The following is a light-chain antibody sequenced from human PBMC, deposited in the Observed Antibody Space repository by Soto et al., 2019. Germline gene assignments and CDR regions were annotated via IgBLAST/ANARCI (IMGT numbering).Light chain of an antibody. Sequence: DIQMTQSPSTLSASVGARVTITCRASQSISSWLAWYQQKPGKAPKLLIYKASSLESGVPSRFSGSGSGTEFTLTISSLQPDDFATYDCQQYNSYSPWTFGQGTKVEIK. CDR2: KAS. CDR3: QQYNSYSPWT. J-gene: IGKJ1*01. V-gene: IGKV1-5*03. CDR1: QSISSW.